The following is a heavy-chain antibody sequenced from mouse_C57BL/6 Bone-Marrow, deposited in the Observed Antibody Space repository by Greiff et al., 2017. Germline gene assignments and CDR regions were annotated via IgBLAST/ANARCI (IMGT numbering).Heavy chain of an antibody. D-gene: IGHD2-1*01. CDR3: ARSGIYYGNFDWYFDV. J-gene: IGHJ1*03. CDR1: GYTFTSYW. CDR2: IYPGSGRT. Sequence: VQLQQPGAELVKPGASVKMSCKASGYTFTSYWITWVKQRPGQGLEWIGDIYPGSGRTNYNEKFKSKATLTVDTSSSTAYMQLSSLTSEDSAVYYCARSGIYYGNFDWYFDVWGTGTTVTVSS. V-gene: IGHV1-55*01.